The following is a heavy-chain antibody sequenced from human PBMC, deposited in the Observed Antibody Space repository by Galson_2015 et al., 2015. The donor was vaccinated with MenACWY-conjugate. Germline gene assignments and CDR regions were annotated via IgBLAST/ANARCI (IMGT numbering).Heavy chain of an antibody. D-gene: IGHD2-15*01. Sequence: QVQLQESGPGLVKPSETLSLTCTVSGGSISSYYWSWIRQPPGKGLEWIGYIYYSGSTNYNPSLKSRVTISVDTSKNQFSLKLSSVTAADTAVYYCARGWFNFDYWGQGTLVTVSS. CDR1: GGSISSYY. CDR3: ARGWFNFDY. J-gene: IGHJ4*02. V-gene: IGHV4-59*01. CDR2: IYYSGST.